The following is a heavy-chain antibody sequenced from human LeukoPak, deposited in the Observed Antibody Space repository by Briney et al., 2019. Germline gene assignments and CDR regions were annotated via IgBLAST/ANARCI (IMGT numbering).Heavy chain of an antibody. Sequence: SGTLSLTCTVSCGSISSRKWWGWVRQPPGKGLEWIGEIYHSGYTNYNPSFKSRVTISEDQSRNQFSLKLTSVTAADTAIYYCAGPPYNSGGHTFDVWGQGTMVSVSS. V-gene: IGHV4-4*02. CDR1: CGSISSRKW. J-gene: IGHJ3*01. CDR2: IYHSGYT. D-gene: IGHD5-12*01. CDR3: AGPPYNSGGHTFDV.